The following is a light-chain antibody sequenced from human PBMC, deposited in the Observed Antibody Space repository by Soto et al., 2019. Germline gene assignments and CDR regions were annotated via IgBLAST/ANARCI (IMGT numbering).Light chain of an antibody. CDR2: GAS. J-gene: IGKJ2*01. V-gene: IGKV3-20*01. CDR1: QSVSSSY. Sequence: EIVLTQPPGTLSLSPGERATLSCRTSQSVSSSYLAWYQQKPGQAPRLLIYGASSRATGIPDRFSGSGSGTDFTLTINRLEPEDFAVYFCQQFGSSPLYAFGQGTNLEIK. CDR3: QQFGSSPLYA.